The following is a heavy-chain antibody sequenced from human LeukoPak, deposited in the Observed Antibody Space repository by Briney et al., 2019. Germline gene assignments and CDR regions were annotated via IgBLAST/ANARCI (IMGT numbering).Heavy chain of an antibody. J-gene: IGHJ3*02. D-gene: IGHD1-26*01. CDR1: LLTSTIYA. V-gene: IGHV3-64*03. CDR3: VKDVWGHSGGAGAFDI. Sequence: RGSPRLSCLAPLLTSTIYAMHWGPQALGTGLEYVSAISSKGGSTYNAHTAKGGYTIPRDKFKNTRYLYKSRLRDEDTAVSNCVKDVWGHSGGAGAFDIWGQGTMVTVSS. CDR2: ISSKGGST.